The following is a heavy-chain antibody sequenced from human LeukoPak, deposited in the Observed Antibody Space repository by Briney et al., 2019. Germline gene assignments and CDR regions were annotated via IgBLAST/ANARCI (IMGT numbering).Heavy chain of an antibody. CDR3: VRHHTRGLAVALIDC. CDR1: GASISNTPYY. V-gene: IGHV4-39*01. J-gene: IGHJ4*02. CDR2: IYYDERT. Sequence: SETLSLTCSVSGASISNTPYYWGWIRQPPGKGLEWIGSIYYDERTYYNPSLKSRLTISVDTSKIEFSLRLSSVTAADTAVYYCVRHHTRGLAVALIDCWGQGTLITVSS. D-gene: IGHD6-19*01.